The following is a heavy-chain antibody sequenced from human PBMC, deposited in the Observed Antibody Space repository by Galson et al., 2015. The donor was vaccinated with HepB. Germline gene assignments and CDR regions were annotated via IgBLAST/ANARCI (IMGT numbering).Heavy chain of an antibody. Sequence: ETLSLTCTVSGGSISSYYWSWIRQPPGKGLEWIGYIYYSGSTNYNPSLKSRVTISVDTSKNQFSLKLSSVTAADTAVYYCARHRDWKRDFDYWGQGTLVTVSS. J-gene: IGHJ4*02. CDR1: GGSISSYY. D-gene: IGHD1-1*01. V-gene: IGHV4-59*08. CDR2: IYYSGST. CDR3: ARHRDWKRDFDY.